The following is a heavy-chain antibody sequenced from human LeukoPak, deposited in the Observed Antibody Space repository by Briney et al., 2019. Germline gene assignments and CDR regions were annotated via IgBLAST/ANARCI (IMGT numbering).Heavy chain of an antibody. V-gene: IGHV3-23*01. CDR3: AKGLWFGELLANNWFDP. CDR1: GFTFSSYA. D-gene: IGHD3-10*01. CDR2: ISGSGGST. J-gene: IGHJ5*02. Sequence: PGGSLRLSCAASGFTFSSYAMSWVRQAPGKGLEWVSAISGSGGSTYYADSVKGRFTISRDNSKNTLYLQMNSLRAEDTAVYYCAKGLWFGELLANNWFDPWGQGTLVTVSS.